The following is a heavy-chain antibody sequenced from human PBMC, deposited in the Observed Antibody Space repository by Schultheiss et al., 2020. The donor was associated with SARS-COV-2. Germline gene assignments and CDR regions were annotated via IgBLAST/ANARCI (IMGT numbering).Heavy chain of an antibody. J-gene: IGHJ3*02. CDR1: GFTFSSYA. V-gene: IGHV3-23*01. D-gene: IGHD6-13*01. CDR2: ISGSGGST. Sequence: GGSLRLSCAASGFTFSSYAMSWVRQAPGKGLEWVSAISGSGGSTYYADSVKGRFTISRDNSKNTLYLQMNSLRAEDTAVYYCARGLSGYSSSLRMGAFDIWGQGTMVTVSS. CDR3: ARGLSGYSSSLRMGAFDI.